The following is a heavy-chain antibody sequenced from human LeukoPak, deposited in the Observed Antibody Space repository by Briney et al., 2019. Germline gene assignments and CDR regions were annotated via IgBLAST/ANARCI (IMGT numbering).Heavy chain of an antibody. CDR3: ARDSRNYGDYVWHY. J-gene: IGHJ4*02. D-gene: IGHD4-17*01. Sequence: PRRSRRPSCAAAGFTLSSYAMHWVRQAAGKGREWVACISSDGTNKNYADSVEDRFCISRDNPKNTLYLQMNSLRPEDTAVYYCARDSRNYGDYVWHYWGQATMVTDSS. V-gene: IGHV3-30*04. CDR2: ISSDGTNK. CDR1: GFTLSSYA.